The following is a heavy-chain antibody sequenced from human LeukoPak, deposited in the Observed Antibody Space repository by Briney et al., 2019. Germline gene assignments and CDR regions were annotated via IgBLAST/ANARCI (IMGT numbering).Heavy chain of an antibody. V-gene: IGHV3-74*01. CDR1: GFSFNTYW. Sequence: PGGSLRLSCAASGFSFNTYWMQWVRQAPGKGLEWVSRISSDGSTTTYADSVQGRFSVSRDNGKNTLYLQASSLRADDTAVYYCARDADGPGSLIDYWGQGTQVTVSS. CDR2: ISSDGSTT. D-gene: IGHD2-8*01. J-gene: IGHJ4*02. CDR3: ARDADGPGSLIDY.